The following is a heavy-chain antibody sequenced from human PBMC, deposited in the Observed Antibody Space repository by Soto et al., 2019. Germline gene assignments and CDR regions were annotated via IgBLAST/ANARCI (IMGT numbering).Heavy chain of an antibody. V-gene: IGHV1-69*13. Sequence: GASVKVSCKASGGTFNSYAISWVRQAPGQGLEWMGGIIPIFGTANYAQKFQGRVTITADESTSTAYMELSSLRSGDTAVYYCARGSLGDGYIIAGFDYWGQGTLVTVSS. CDR1: GGTFNSYA. D-gene: IGHD5-12*01. CDR2: IIPIFGTA. CDR3: ARGSLGDGYIIAGFDY. J-gene: IGHJ4*02.